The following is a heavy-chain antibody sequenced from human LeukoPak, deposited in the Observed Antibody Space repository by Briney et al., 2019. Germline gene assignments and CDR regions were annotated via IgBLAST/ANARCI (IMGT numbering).Heavy chain of an antibody. J-gene: IGHJ4*02. CDR3: VQEARRDGYKLAPVAGH. D-gene: IGHD5-24*01. V-gene: IGHV3-23*01. Sequence: GGSLRLSCAASGFTFNIYAMSWVRQAPEKGLEWVSAISETSRKTYYADPVKGRFTISRDNSKNTLYLQMNDLRDEDTAVYYCVQEARRDGYKLAPVAGHWGQGTLVTVSS. CDR2: ISETSRKT. CDR1: GFTFNIYA.